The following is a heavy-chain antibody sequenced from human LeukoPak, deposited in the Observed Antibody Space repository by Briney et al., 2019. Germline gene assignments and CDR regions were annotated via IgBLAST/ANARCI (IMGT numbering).Heavy chain of an antibody. Sequence: SETLSLTCTVSGGSISSYYWSWIRQPPGKGLEWIGYIYYSGSTNYNPSLKSRVTISVDTSKNQFSLKLSSVTAADTAVYYCARKGSYYYYYYMDVWGKGTTVTVSS. CDR3: ARKGSYYYYYYMDV. CDR1: GGSISSYY. J-gene: IGHJ6*03. CDR2: IYYSGST. V-gene: IGHV4-59*12.